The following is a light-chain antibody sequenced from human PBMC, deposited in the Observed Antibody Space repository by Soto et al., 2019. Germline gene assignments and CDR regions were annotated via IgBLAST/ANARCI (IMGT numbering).Light chain of an antibody. CDR1: SSDFGGYIL. CDR3: SSYAASGTVV. J-gene: IGLJ2*01. V-gene: IGLV2-23*01. Sequence: QSALTQPASVSGSPGQSITISCTGPSSDFGGYILLSWYQQHPGKAPKLMIYEANKRPSGVSNRFSGFKSGNTASLTISGLQAEDVADYYCSSYAASGTVVFGGGTKLTVL. CDR2: EAN.